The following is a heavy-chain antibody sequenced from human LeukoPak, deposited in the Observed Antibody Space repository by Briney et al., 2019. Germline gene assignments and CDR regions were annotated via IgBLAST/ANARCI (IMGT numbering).Heavy chain of an antibody. CDR3: ARGLEHIVVVTAIPETPFDY. J-gene: IGHJ4*02. Sequence: GGSLRLPCAASGFTFSSYAMHWVRQAPGKGLEWVAVISYDGSNKYYADSVKGRFTISRDNSKNTLYLQMNSLRAEDTAVYYCARGLEHIVVVTAIPETPFDYWGQGTLVTVSS. CDR2: ISYDGSNK. CDR1: GFTFSSYA. D-gene: IGHD2-21*02. V-gene: IGHV3-30*04.